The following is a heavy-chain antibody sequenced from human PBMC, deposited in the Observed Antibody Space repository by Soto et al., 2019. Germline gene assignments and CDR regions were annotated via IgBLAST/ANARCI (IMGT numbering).Heavy chain of an antibody. CDR2: IIPILGIA. J-gene: IGHJ4*02. D-gene: IGHD1-26*01. V-gene: IGHV1-69*02. CDR1: GGTFSSYT. Sequence: QVQLVQSGAEVKKPGSSVKVSCKASGGTFSSYTISWVRQAPGQGLEWMGRIIPILGIANYAQKFQGRVTSTADKSTSTAYMELSSLRSEDTAVYYCARPEGGAKGGLDYWGQGPLVTVSS. CDR3: ARPEGGAKGGLDY.